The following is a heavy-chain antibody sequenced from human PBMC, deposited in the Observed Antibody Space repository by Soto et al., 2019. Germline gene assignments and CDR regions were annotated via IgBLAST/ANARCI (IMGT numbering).Heavy chain of an antibody. J-gene: IGHJ6*03. CDR3: ARFQPDCSGGSCSQTTFYYYYYYMDV. V-gene: IGHV4-39*01. CDR1: GGSISSSSYY. Sequence: SETLSLTCTVSGGSISSSSYYWGWIRQPPGKGLEWIGSFYYSGSTYYNPSLKSRVTISVDTSKNQFSLKLSSVTAADTAVYYCARFQPDCSGGSCSQTTFYYYYYYMDVWGKGTTVTVSS. D-gene: IGHD2-15*01. CDR2: FYYSGST.